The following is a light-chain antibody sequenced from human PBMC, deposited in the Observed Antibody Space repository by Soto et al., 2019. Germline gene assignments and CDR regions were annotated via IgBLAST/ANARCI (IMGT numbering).Light chain of an antibody. V-gene: IGKV3-20*01. CDR1: QSLSSTY. CDR3: HQYGSSPQT. CDR2: GAS. J-gene: IGKJ1*01. Sequence: EIGFTQSAGTLSLSPGDRATLSCRASQSLSSTYLAWYQQYPGQAPRLLIFGASSRATGIPDRFSGSGSGTDFTLTISRLEPDDFAVFYCHQYGSSPQTFGQGTKVDI.